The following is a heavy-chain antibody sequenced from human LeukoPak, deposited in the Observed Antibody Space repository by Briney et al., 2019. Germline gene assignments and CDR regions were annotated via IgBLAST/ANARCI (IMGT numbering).Heavy chain of an antibody. Sequence: ASVTVSCKASGYTFTNYALHWVRQAPGQSLEWMGWTNGATGNTRFSQDFQGRLTITIDTSASTGYVELSSLRSEDTAVYYCARSPGGNARTWLDYWGQGTLVTVSS. CDR2: TNGATGNT. CDR3: ARSPGGNARTWLDY. CDR1: GYTFTNYA. J-gene: IGHJ4*02. V-gene: IGHV1-3*02. D-gene: IGHD4-23*01.